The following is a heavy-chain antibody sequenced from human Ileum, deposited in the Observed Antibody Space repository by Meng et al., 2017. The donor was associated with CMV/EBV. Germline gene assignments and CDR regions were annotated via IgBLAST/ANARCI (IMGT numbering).Heavy chain of an antibody. CDR3: TKNVKGGYCTSTSCFIPGMDV. V-gene: IGHV3-23*01. D-gene: IGHD2-2*01. CDR2: ISGSGSNT. J-gene: IGHJ6*02. CDR1: GFTFKTHV. Sequence: GESLKISCAASGFTFKTHVMNWVRQAPGKGPEWVSSISGSGSNTYYADSVKGRFTISRDNSKNMFYLQMNSLRGEDTAIYYCTKNVKGGYCTSTSCFIPGMDVWGQGTTVIVSS.